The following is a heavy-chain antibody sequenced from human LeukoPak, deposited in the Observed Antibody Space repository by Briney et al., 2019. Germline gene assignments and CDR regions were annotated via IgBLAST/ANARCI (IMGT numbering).Heavy chain of an antibody. D-gene: IGHD4-23*01. CDR2: IINGDSTT. Sequence: GGSLRLSCAASGLTLTNYVMSWVRPAPLKGLEWVSPIINGDSTTYYADSVKGRFTISRENSKNTLYLQMNSLRAEDTAVYYCAKTLPERRGNYGWFDPWGQGTLVTVSS. CDR1: GLTLTNYV. V-gene: IGHV3-23*01. J-gene: IGHJ5*02. CDR3: AKTLPERRGNYGWFDP.